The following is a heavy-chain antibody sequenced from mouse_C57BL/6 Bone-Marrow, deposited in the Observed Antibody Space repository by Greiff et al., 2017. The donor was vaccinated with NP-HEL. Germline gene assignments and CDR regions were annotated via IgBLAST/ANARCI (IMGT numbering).Heavy chain of an antibody. D-gene: IGHD2-2*01. CDR1: GYTFTSYW. J-gene: IGHJ1*03. CDR3: AREGLPSYWYFDV. Sequence: VQLQQPGAELVRPGTSVKLSCKASGYTFTSYWMHWVKQRPGQGLEWIGVIDPSDSYTNYNQKFKGKATLTVDTSSSTAYMQLSSLTSEDSAVYYCAREGLPSYWYFDVWGTGTTVTVSS. CDR2: IDPSDSYT. V-gene: IGHV1-59*01.